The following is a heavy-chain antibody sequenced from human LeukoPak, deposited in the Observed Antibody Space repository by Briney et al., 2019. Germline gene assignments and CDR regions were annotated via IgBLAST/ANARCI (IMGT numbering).Heavy chain of an antibody. Sequence: SETLSLTCTVSGGSISSSSYYWGWIRQPPGKGLEWIGSIYYSGSTYYNPSLKSRVTISVDTSKNQFSLKLSSVTAAGTAVYYCARHASYDFWSGSYYYYYYMDVWGKGTTVTASS. D-gene: IGHD3-3*01. J-gene: IGHJ6*03. CDR2: IYYSGST. V-gene: IGHV4-39*01. CDR1: GGSISSSSYY. CDR3: ARHASYDFWSGSYYYYYYMDV.